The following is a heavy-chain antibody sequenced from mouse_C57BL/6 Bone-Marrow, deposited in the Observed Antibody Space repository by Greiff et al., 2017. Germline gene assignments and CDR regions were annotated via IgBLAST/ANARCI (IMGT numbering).Heavy chain of an antibody. D-gene: IGHD1-1*01. CDR1: GYTFTSYW. Sequence: QVQLQQPGAELVRPGTSVKLSCKASGYTFTSYWMHWVKQRPGQGLEWIGVIDPSDSYTNYNQKFKGKATLTVDTSSSTAYMQLSSLTSEDSAVYYCARKEEYYGGFAYWGQGTLVTVSA. CDR3: ARKEEYYGGFAY. V-gene: IGHV1-59*01. J-gene: IGHJ3*01. CDR2: IDPSDSYT.